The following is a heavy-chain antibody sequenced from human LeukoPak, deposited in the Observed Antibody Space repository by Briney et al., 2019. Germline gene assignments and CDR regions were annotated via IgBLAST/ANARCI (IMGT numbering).Heavy chain of an antibody. J-gene: IGHJ4*02. CDR2: ISGSGGST. CDR1: GITLSNYG. Sequence: GGSLRLSCAVSGITLSNYGMSWVRQAPGKGLEWVAGISGSGGSTNYADSVKGRFTISRDNPKNTMYLKSNSLRAEDTAVYFCAKRGVVIRVILGGFHKEAYYFDSWGQGALVTVSS. CDR3: AKRGVVIRVILGGFHKEAYYFDS. V-gene: IGHV3-23*01. D-gene: IGHD3-22*01.